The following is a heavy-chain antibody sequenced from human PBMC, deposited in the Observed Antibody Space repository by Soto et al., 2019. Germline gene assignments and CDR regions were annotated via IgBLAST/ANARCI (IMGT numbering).Heavy chain of an antibody. J-gene: IGHJ1*01. CDR2: INWNGGST. Sequence: AGGSLRLSCAASGFTFDDYGMSGVRQAPGKGLEWVSGINWNGGSTGYADSVKGRFTISRDNAKNSLYLQMNSLRAEDTAVYYCAKGDIGPALPGIWGQGTLVTVSS. CDR3: AKGDIGPALPGI. CDR1: GFTFDDYG. V-gene: IGHV3-20*04. D-gene: IGHD2-2*01.